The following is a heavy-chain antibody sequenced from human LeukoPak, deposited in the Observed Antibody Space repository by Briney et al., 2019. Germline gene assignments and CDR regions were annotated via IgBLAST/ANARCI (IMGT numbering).Heavy chain of an antibody. CDR1: GGSFSGYY. CDR2: INHSGST. CDR3: ARGRAAAGSTYYFDY. D-gene: IGHD6-13*01. V-gene: IGHV4-34*01. Sequence: SETLSLTCAVYGGSFSGYYWSWIRQAPGKGLEWIGEINHSGSTNYNPSLKSRVTISVDTSKNQFSLKLSSVTAADAAVYYCARGRAAAGSTYYFDYWGQGTLVTVSS. J-gene: IGHJ4*02.